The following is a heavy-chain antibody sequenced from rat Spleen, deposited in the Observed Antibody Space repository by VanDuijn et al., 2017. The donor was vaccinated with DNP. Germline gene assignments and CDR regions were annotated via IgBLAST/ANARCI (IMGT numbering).Heavy chain of an antibody. Sequence: EVQLVESGGGLVQPGRSLKLSCAVSGITFSDHNMAWVRQAPKKSLEWVATISYDGSDTYNRDSMKGRFTISRDNAKSTLYLQMDSLRSEDTATYYCASRPPPTRGPFDYWGQGVAVTVSS. J-gene: IGHJ2*01. D-gene: IGHD1-4*01. CDR3: ASRPPPTRGPFDY. CDR1: GITFSDHN. CDR2: ISYDGSDT. V-gene: IGHV5-7*01.